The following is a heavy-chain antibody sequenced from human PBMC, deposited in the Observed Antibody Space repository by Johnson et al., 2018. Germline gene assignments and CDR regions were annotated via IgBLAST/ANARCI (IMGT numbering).Heavy chain of an antibody. CDR3: GSRGESGGYYRAFDI. V-gene: IGHV5-51*01. CDR2: IYPGDSDT. CDR1: GYSFTSHW. Sequence: IQLVQSGAEVKKPGESLKISCKASGYSFTSHWIAWVRQMPGKGPECMGIIYPGDSDTRYSPSFQGQVTISADKSTSTAYLQWSSLEASDTAMYYWGSRGESGGYYRAFDIWGPGTMVTVSS. D-gene: IGHD1-26*01. J-gene: IGHJ3*02.